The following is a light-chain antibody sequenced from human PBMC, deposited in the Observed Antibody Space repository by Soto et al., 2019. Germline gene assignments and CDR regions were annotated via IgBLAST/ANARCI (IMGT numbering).Light chain of an antibody. J-gene: IGKJ3*01. CDR3: QQLFMYPPT. V-gene: IGKV3D-7*01. CDR1: QSVSSSY. CDR2: GAS. Sequence: EIVLTQSPGTLSLSPGERATLSCRASQSVSSSYLAWYQQKPGQAPRLLIYGASTLQGGVPSRFSGSGSGTDFTLTVSSLQPEDLATYYCQQLFMYPPTFGPGTKVDIK.